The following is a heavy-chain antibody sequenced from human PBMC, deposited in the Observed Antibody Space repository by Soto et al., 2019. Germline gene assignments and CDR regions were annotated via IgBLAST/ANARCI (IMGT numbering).Heavy chain of an antibody. CDR2: SNPEETTT. Sequence: GGSLRLSCAASGFTFSTYWMHWVRQAPGKGLVWVSRSNPEETTTNYANSVKGRFTISRDNAKNTLYLQMNSLRAEDTAVYYCTSDTFGARDYWGQGTLVTVSS. J-gene: IGHJ4*02. V-gene: IGHV3-74*01. D-gene: IGHD2-15*01. CDR1: GFTFSTYW. CDR3: TSDTFGARDY.